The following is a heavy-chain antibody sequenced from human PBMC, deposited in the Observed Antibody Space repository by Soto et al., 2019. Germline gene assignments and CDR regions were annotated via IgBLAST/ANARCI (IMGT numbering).Heavy chain of an antibody. Sequence: ASETLSLTCTVSGGSISSYYWSWIRQPPGKGLEWIGYIYYSGSTNYNPSLKSRVTISVDTSKNQFSLKLSSVTAADTAVYYCARFLNPGIAVAGFDYWGQGTLVTVSS. CDR3: ARFLNPGIAVAGFDY. J-gene: IGHJ4*02. CDR2: IYYSGST. V-gene: IGHV4-59*08. D-gene: IGHD6-19*01. CDR1: GGSISSYY.